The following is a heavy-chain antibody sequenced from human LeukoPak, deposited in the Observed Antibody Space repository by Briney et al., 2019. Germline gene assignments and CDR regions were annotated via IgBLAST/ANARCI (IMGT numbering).Heavy chain of an antibody. D-gene: IGHD3-10*01. CDR3: ARAGRTMVRGVIRHYHYYGMDV. CDR1: GGSLSGYY. CDR2: INHSGST. V-gene: IGHV4-34*01. Sequence: SETLSLTCAVYGGSLSGYYWSWIRQPPGKGLEWIGEINHSGSTNYNPSLKSRVTISVDTSKNQFSLKLSSVTAADTAVYYCARAGRTMVRGVIRHYHYYGMDVWGQGTTVTVSS. J-gene: IGHJ6*02.